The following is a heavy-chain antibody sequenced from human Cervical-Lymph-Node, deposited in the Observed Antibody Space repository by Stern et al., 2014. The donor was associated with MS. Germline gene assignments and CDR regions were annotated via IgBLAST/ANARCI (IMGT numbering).Heavy chain of an antibody. CDR3: ARDLSEHWLVLDY. J-gene: IGHJ4*02. D-gene: IGHD6-19*01. CDR1: GYTFTSHN. Sequence: VQLVQSGAEVMKPGASVKLSCKASGYTFTSHNMHWVRQAPGQRPEWMGWINAGNGNTKYSQKFQGRVTITRDTSASTAYMDLSSLRSEDTAVYYCARDLSEHWLVLDYWGQGTLVTVSS. CDR2: INAGNGNT. V-gene: IGHV1-3*01.